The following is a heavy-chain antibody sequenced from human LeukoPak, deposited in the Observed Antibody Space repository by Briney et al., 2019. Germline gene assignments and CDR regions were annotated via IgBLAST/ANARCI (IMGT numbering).Heavy chain of an antibody. D-gene: IGHD2-2*01. V-gene: IGHV1-18*04. J-gene: IGHJ6*04. CDR2: ISAYNGNT. CDR3: ARDPGEGTCSNTSCYGDWYYYYGMDV. CDR1: GYTFTSYG. Sequence: ASVKVSCKASGYTFTSYGISWVRQAPGQGLEWMGWISAYNGNTNYAQKLQGRVTMTTDTSTSTAYMELRSLRSDDTAVYYCARDPGEGTCSNTSCYGDWYYYYGMDVWGKGTTVTVSS.